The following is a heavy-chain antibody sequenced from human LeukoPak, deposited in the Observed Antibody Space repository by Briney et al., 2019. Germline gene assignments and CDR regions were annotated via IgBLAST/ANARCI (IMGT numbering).Heavy chain of an antibody. J-gene: IGHJ4*02. CDR2: IYSGGST. V-gene: IGHV3-66*01. D-gene: IGHD6-19*01. Sequence: PGGSLRLSCAASGFTVSSNYMSWVRQAPGKGLEWVSVIYSGGSTYYADSVKGRFTISRDNSKNTLYLQMNSLRAEDTAVYYCARGKVAGTQGFFAFDYWGQGTLVTVSS. CDR3: ARGKVAGTQGFFAFDY. CDR1: GFTVSSNY.